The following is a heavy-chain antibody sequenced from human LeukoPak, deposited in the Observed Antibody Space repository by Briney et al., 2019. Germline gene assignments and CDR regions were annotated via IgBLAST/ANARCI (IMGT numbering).Heavy chain of an antibody. V-gene: IGHV4-39*01. CDR1: GGSISSSSYY. CDR3: ARPYSSGARVDY. CDR2: IYYSGST. Sequence: SETLSLTCTVSGGSISSSSYYWGWIRQPPGKGREWIGSIYYSGSTYYNPSLKSRVTISVDTSKSQFSRKLSSVTAADTAVYYCARPYSSGARVDYWGQGTLVTVSS. J-gene: IGHJ4*02. D-gene: IGHD6-19*01.